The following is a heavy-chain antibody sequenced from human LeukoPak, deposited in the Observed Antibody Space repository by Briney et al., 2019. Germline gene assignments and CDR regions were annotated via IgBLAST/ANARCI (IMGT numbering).Heavy chain of an antibody. Sequence: FLRLSFSASGFTFDDYAMHWVRQASGKGLGWGLGISWNSGSIGYADSVKGRFTISRDNAKNSLYLQMNSLRAEDTALYYCAKDIRRYFDWSHLDYWGQGTLVTVSS. D-gene: IGHD3-9*01. J-gene: IGHJ4*02. CDR1: GFTFDDYA. V-gene: IGHV3-9*01. CDR2: ISWNSGSI. CDR3: AKDIRRYFDWSHLDY.